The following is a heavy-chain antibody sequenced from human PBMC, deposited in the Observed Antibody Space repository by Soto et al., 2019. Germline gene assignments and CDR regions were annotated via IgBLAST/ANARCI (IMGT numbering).Heavy chain of an antibody. V-gene: IGHV3-30-3*01. Sequence: LRLSCAVSGFTFSSYAMHWVRQAPGKGLEWVAVISYDGSNKYYADSVKGRFTISRDNSKNTLYLQMNSLRAEDTAVYYCARGSSDGYNFPFDYWGQGTLVTVSS. CDR2: ISYDGSNK. D-gene: IGHD5-12*01. CDR1: GFTFSSYA. CDR3: ARGSSDGYNFPFDY. J-gene: IGHJ4*02.